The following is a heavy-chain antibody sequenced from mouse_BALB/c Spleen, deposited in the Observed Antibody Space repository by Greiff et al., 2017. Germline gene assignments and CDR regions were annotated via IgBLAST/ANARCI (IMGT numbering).Heavy chain of an antibody. V-gene: IGHV2-9*02. J-gene: IGHJ2*01. CDR1: GFSLTSYG. Sequence: VHLVESGPGLVAPSQSLSITCTVSGFSLTSYGVHWVRQPPGKGLEWLGVIWAGGSTNYNSALMSRLSISKDNSKSQVFLKMNSLQTDDTAMYYCARERGYLFDYWGQGTTLTVSS. CDR2: IWAGGST. D-gene: IGHD2-3*01. CDR3: ARERGYLFDY.